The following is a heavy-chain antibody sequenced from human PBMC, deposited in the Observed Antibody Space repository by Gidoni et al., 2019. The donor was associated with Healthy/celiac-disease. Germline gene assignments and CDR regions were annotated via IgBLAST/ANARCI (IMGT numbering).Heavy chain of an antibody. CDR3: ARSSFHSSRRPPMLVVYYYYYMDV. V-gene: IGHV1-69*01. Sequence: QVQLVQSGAEVKKPWSSVKVSCKASGGSFSSHANSWVPQPPGQGLEWMGGIIPIFGTANYAQKFQGRVTITADESTSTDCMGLSRLRSEDTAVYYCARSSFHSSRRPPMLVVYYYYYMDVWGKGTTVTVSS. CDR1: GGSFSSHA. CDR2: IIPIFGTA. J-gene: IGHJ6*03. D-gene: IGHD2-8*02.